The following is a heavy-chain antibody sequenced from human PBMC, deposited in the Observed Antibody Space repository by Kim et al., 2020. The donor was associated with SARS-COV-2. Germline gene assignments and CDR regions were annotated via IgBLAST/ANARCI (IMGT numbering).Heavy chain of an antibody. CDR3: ARAPARGSPGDY. CDR1: GFTFSSYW. CDR2: INEDGSET. J-gene: IGHJ4*02. Sequence: GGSLRLSCAASGFTFSSYWMSWVRQAPGKGLEWVANINEDGSETYYVDSVKGRFTMSRDNAKNSLHLQINSLRAEDTAVYYCARAPARGSPGDYWGQGTLVTVSS. V-gene: IGHV3-7*05. D-gene: IGHD3-16*01.